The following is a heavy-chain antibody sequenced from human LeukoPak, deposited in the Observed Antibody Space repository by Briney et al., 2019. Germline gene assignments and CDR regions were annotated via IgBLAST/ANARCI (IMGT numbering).Heavy chain of an antibody. J-gene: IGHJ4*01. D-gene: IGHD6-19*01. CDR3: ARSLKIGYSSGRFSWGTGSSNDY. CDR1: GYTFTSYG. V-gene: IGHV1-18*01. Sequence: ASVKVSCKASGYTFTSYGISWVRQAPGQGLEWMGWIIAYNGNTNYAQKLQGRVTMTTDTSTSTAYMELRSLRSDDTAVYYCARSLKIGYSSGRFSWGTGSSNDYLGQGTLVTVSS. CDR2: IIAYNGNT.